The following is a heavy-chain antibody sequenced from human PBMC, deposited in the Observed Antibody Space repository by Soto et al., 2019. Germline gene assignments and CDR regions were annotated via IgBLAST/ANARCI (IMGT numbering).Heavy chain of an antibody. Sequence: SVKVSCKASGGTCSSYAISCVLQSPVQWLEGMGGIIPIFGTANYAQKFQGRATITADESTSTAYMELSSLRSEDTAVYYCARNTGYSSGWYHYYYGMDVWGQGTTVTVSS. V-gene: IGHV1-69*13. CDR1: GGTCSSYA. J-gene: IGHJ6*02. D-gene: IGHD6-19*01. CDR3: ARNTGYSSGWYHYYYGMDV. CDR2: IIPIFGTA.